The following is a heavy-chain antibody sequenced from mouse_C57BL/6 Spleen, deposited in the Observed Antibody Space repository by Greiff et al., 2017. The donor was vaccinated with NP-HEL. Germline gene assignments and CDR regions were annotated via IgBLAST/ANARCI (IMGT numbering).Heavy chain of an antibody. CDR1: GFTITNTY. V-gene: IGHV14-3*01. CDR2: IDPANGNT. J-gene: IGHJ4*01. CDR3: ARGDAEPYYAKDG. Sequence: VQLQQSVAELVRPGASVKLSCTASGFTITNTYLHWVKQRPEQGLEWLGSIDPANGNTKYPTKFQVKATITADTSSTTAYLQLSSLTSEDTAIYYCARGDAEPYYAKDGWGQGTSVTVAS.